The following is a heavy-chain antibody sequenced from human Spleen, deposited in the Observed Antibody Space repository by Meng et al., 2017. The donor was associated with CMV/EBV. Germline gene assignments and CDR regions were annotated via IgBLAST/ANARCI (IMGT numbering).Heavy chain of an antibody. CDR1: NYSFATYV. V-gene: IGHV1-18*01. J-gene: IGHJ4*02. D-gene: IGHD1-26*01. CDR3: ARGIAGGSFDY. Sequence: ASVKVSCKTSNYSFATYVISWVRQAPGQSLEWMGWVSGHGDNTNYARILRDRVTMTTDISMTTASMELRSLRSDDTAVYYCARGIAGGSFDYWGQGTLVTVSS. CDR2: VSGHGDNT.